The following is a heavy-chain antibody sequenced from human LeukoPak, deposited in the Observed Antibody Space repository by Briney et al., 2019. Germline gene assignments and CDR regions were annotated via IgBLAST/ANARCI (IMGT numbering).Heavy chain of an antibody. CDR3: ARDSWDIVVVPAANELTYYYYGMDV. CDR2: ISAYNGNT. CDR1: GYTFTSYG. D-gene: IGHD2-2*01. V-gene: IGHV1-18*01. Sequence: ASVKVSCKASGYTFTSYGISWVRQAPGQGLEWMGWISAYNGNTNYAQKLQGRVTMTTDTSTSTAYMELRSLRSDDTAVYYCARDSWDIVVVPAANELTYYYYGMDVWAKGPRSPSP. J-gene: IGHJ6*02.